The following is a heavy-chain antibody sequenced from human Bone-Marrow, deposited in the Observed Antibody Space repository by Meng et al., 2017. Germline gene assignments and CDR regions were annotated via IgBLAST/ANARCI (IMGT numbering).Heavy chain of an antibody. Sequence: ASVKVSCKASGYTFTSYAMHWVRQAPGQRLEWMGWINAGNGNTKYSQKFQGRVTITRDTSASTAYMELSSLRSEHTAVYYCARDRRYSYGYEAFDIWGQGTMVTVSS. CDR1: GYTFTSYA. J-gene: IGHJ3*02. CDR2: INAGNGNT. CDR3: ARDRRYSYGYEAFDI. V-gene: IGHV1-3*01. D-gene: IGHD5-18*01.